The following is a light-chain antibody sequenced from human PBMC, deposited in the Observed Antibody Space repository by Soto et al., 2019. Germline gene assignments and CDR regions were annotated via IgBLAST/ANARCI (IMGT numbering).Light chain of an antibody. J-gene: IGKJ5*01. V-gene: IGKV3-11*01. CDR1: QSVSRY. CDR3: QQRTNWPPA. Sequence: LTPAPATLSMSPAHRAFLSGNASQSVSRYLAWYQQKPGQAPRLLIYDASNRATGIPARFSGSGSGTDFTLTISSLEPEDFAVYYCQQRTNWPPAFGQGTRLEIK. CDR2: DAS.